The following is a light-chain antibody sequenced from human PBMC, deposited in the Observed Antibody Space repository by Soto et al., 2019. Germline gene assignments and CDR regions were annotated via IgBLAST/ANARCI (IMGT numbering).Light chain of an antibody. Sequence: QPVLTQPPSVSGAPGQRVTISCTGSSSNIGAGYDVHWYQQLPGTAPKLLIYGNSNRPSGVPDRFSGSKSGTSASLAITGLQAEDEADYYCQSYDGTLSGSHVLFGGGTKLTVL. CDR3: QSYDGTLSGSHVL. V-gene: IGLV1-40*01. J-gene: IGLJ2*01. CDR2: GNS. CDR1: SSNIGAGYD.